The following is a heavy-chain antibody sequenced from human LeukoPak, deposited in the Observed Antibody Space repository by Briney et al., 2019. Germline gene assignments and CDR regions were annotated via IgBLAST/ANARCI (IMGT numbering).Heavy chain of an antibody. CDR2: IYYSGST. Sequence: SETLSLTCTVSGGSISSYYWSWIRQPPGKGLEWIGYIYYSGSTNYNPSLKSRVTISVDTSKNQFSLKLSSVTAADTAVYYCARDLGSSSWSYMDVWGKGTTVTVSS. D-gene: IGHD6-13*01. CDR1: GGSISSYY. J-gene: IGHJ6*03. CDR3: ARDLGSSSWSYMDV. V-gene: IGHV4-59*01.